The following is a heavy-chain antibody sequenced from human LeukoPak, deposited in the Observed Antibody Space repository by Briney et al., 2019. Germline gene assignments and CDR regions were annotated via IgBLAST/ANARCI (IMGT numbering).Heavy chain of an antibody. CDR1: GFTFGDYA. CDR2: IRSKAYGGTT. Sequence: GGSLRLSCRASGFTFGDYAMSWVRQAPGKGLEWVGFIRSKAYGGTTEYAASVQGRFTISRDDSKNIASLQMNSLKTEDTAVYFCARDLPYYYDSSCPDYWGQGTLVTVSS. J-gene: IGHJ4*02. D-gene: IGHD3-22*01. CDR3: ARDLPYYYDSSCPDY. V-gene: IGHV3-49*04.